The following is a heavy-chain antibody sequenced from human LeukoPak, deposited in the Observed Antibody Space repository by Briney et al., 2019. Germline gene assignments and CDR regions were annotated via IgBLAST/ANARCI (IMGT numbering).Heavy chain of an antibody. D-gene: IGHD4-17*01. CDR3: AREGIRVTSEIDY. CDR1: GGSFSGYY. Sequence: SETLSLTCAVYGGSFSGYYWSWIRQPPGKGLEWIGEINHSGSTNYNPSLKSRVTISVDTSKNQFSLKLSSVTAADTAVYYCAREGIRVTSEIDYWGQGTLVTVSS. V-gene: IGHV4-34*01. CDR2: INHSGST. J-gene: IGHJ4*02.